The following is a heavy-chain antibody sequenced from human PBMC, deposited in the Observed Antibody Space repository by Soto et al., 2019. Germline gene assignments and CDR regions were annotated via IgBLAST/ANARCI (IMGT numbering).Heavy chain of an antibody. J-gene: IGHJ4*02. D-gene: IGHD6-19*01. CDR1: GFIFSQYS. CDR2: ISSTGALM. Sequence: GGSLRLSCAASGFIFSQYSMNWVRQAPGKGLEWVSSISSTGALMYYADSVKGRFTISRDDADNSLYLQMNSLRVEDTAVYYCASDRLARVIPVAGRIDYWGQGALVTVSS. V-gene: IGHV3-21*01. CDR3: ASDRLARVIPVAGRIDY.